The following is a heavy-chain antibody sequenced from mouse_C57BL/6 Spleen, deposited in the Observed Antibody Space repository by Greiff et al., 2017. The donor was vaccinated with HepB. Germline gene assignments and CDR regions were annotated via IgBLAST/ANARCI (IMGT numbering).Heavy chain of an antibody. CDR2: ISDGGSYT. Sequence: EVKLMESGGGLVKPGGSLKLSCAASGFTFSSYAMSWVRQTPEKRLEWVATISDGGSYTYYPDNVKGRFTISRDNAKNNLYLQMSHLKSEDTAMYYCAREGFEYPYYFDYWGQGTTLTVSS. D-gene: IGHD2-10*02. CDR1: GFTFSSYA. V-gene: IGHV5-4*01. J-gene: IGHJ2*01. CDR3: AREGFEYPYYFDY.